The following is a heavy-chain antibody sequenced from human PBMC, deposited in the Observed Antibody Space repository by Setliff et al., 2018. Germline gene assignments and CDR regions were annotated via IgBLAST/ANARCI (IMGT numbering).Heavy chain of an antibody. D-gene: IGHD3-3*01. J-gene: IGHJ5*02. V-gene: IGHV4-4*08. Sequence: SETLSLTCTVSGGSISSYYWSWIRQPPGKGLEWIGRIYTSGSTNYNPSLKSRVTISVDTSKNQFSLKLSSVTAADTAVYYCARDGDFWSGYNWFDPWGQGTLVTVSS. CDR1: GGSISSYY. CDR2: IYTSGST. CDR3: ARDGDFWSGYNWFDP.